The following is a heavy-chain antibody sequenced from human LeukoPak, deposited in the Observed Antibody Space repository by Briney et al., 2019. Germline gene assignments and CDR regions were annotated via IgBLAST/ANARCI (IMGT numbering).Heavy chain of an antibody. V-gene: IGHV3-7*01. CDR1: GFTFSSYW. CDR3: ARTVDSFWNGHFW. D-gene: IGHD3-3*01. CDR2: IKHDESEI. J-gene: IGHJ4*02. Sequence: GGSLRLSCVASGFTFSSYWMTWVRQAPGKGLEWVAIIKHDESEIYYVDSVRGRFTISRDNAKNSLYLHMNSLRAEDTAVYYCARTVDSFWNGHFWWGQGTLVTVSS.